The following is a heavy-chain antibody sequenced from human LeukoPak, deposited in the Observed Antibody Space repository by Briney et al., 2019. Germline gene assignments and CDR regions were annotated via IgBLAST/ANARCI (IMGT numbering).Heavy chain of an antibody. CDR1: GYTLTELS. J-gene: IGHJ4*02. CDR2: FDPEDGET. Sequence: ASVKVSCKVSGYTLTELSMHWVRQAPGKGLEWMGGFDPEDGETIYAQKFQGRVTMTEDTSTDTAYMELSRLRSDDTAVYYCVKDLGGSWSVYWGQGTLVTVSS. D-gene: IGHD2-15*01. V-gene: IGHV1-24*01. CDR3: VKDLGGSWSVY.